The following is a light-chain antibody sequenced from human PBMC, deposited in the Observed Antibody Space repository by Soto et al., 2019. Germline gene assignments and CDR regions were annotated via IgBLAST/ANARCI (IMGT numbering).Light chain of an antibody. CDR3: QQGNSLPLT. CDR2: GAT. CDR1: QSVRGW. Sequence: DIQLTQSPSSVSASVGDSVTIACRASQSVRGWLAWYQQKEGKAPKLLIYGATSLLRGVPRRFSGSGSGTDFTLTISGLLPEDFATYYCQQGNSLPLTFGGGTKVDIK. V-gene: IGKV1D-12*01. J-gene: IGKJ4*01.